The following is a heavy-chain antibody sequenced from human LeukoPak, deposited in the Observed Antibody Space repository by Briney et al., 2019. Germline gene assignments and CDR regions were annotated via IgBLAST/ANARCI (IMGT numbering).Heavy chain of an antibody. CDR3: SRGLRFPDV. V-gene: IGHV3-49*03. Sequence: GGSLRLSCTVSGYTFGDYALTWFRQAPGKGLEWVGFIRNKTYAEATEYAAYVKGRLTFSRDDSNSIAHLQMNSLKTEDTAVYYCSRGLRFPDVWGKGTTVTASS. CDR1: GYTFGDYA. CDR2: IRNKTYAEAT. D-gene: IGHD3-3*01. J-gene: IGHJ6*04.